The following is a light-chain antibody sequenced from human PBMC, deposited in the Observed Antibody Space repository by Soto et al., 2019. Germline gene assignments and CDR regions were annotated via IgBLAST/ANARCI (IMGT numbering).Light chain of an antibody. Sequence: EIVLTQSPATLSLSPGERATLSCRARQSVSSYLAWYQQKPGQAPRLLIYDASNRATGIPARFSGSGSGTDFTLTISSLEPEDFAVYYCQQRSNWPMYTFGQGTKLEIK. CDR1: QSVSSY. V-gene: IGKV3-11*01. CDR2: DAS. CDR3: QQRSNWPMYT. J-gene: IGKJ2*01.